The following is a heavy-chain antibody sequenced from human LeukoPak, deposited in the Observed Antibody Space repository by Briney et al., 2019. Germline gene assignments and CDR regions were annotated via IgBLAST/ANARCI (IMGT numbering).Heavy chain of an antibody. CDR3: ASLTRVYAIVFDP. J-gene: IGHJ5*02. CDR1: GGSIRSSSYY. V-gene: IGHV4-39*01. CDR2: IYYNGST. Sequence: PSETLSLTCTVSGGSIRSSSYYWGWIRQPPGRELEWMGSIYYNGSTNHNPSLKSRVAISVDTSKNQFSLKLSSVTAADTAVYYCASLTRVYAIVFDPWGQGALVAVSS. D-gene: IGHD2-8*01.